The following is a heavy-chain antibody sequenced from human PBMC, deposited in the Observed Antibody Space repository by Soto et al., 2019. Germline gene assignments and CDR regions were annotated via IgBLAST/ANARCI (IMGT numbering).Heavy chain of an antibody. CDR3: ARLRYYGMDV. V-gene: IGHV3-48*02. Sequence: PGGSLRLSCGASGFTFRTYDMNWVRQAPGKGLEWVSYISSGRSTIYYADSVKGRFTISRDNAKNSLYLQMNSLRDEDTAVYYCARLRYYGMDVWGQGTTVTVSS. D-gene: IGHD2-15*01. J-gene: IGHJ6*02. CDR2: ISSGRSTI. CDR1: GFTFRTYD.